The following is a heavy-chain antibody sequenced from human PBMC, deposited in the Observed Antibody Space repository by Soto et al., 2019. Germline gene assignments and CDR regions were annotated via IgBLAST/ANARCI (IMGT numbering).Heavy chain of an antibody. Sequence: PSGTLSLTCTVSGGSISSGGYYWSWIRQHPGKGLEWIGYIYYSGSTYYNPSLKSRVTISVDTSKNQFSLKLSSVTAADTAVYYCARVLGDYIWGSYRPRYFDYWGQGTLVTVSS. CDR1: GGSISSGGYY. V-gene: IGHV4-31*03. CDR2: IYYSGST. J-gene: IGHJ4*02. CDR3: ARVLGDYIWGSYRPRYFDY. D-gene: IGHD3-16*02.